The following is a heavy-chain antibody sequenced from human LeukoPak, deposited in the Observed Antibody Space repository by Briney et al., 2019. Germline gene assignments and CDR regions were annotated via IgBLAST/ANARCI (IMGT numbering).Heavy chain of an antibody. CDR1: GFTFSSYW. Sequence: GGSLRLSWAASGFTFSSYWMSWVSQAPGKGLEWVANIREERGQEYYVDSVKGRFTISKNSAKNSLYLQMNTLRVEDTAMYYCASLDTAKQPLANHWGQGTLVTVSS. CDR2: IREERGQE. D-gene: IGHD5-18*01. J-gene: IGHJ5*02. CDR3: ASLDTAKQPLANH. V-gene: IGHV3-7*03.